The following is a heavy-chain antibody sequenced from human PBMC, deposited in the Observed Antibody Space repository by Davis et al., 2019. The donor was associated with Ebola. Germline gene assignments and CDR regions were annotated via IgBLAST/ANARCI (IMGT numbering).Heavy chain of an antibody. CDR1: GGSISGYY. CDR2: INQNGLT. J-gene: IGHJ6*02. Sequence: MPSETLSLTCEVSGGSISGYYWNWIRQTPGKGLEWLGDINQNGLTNYNLSLKSRVTITVYPSKNQFSLRLTSVTAADTAVYHCARETRYCSGDRCTHLYGMGVWGQGTTVTVSS. CDR3: ARETRYCSGDRCTHLYGMGV. V-gene: IGHV4-34*01. D-gene: IGHD2-15*01.